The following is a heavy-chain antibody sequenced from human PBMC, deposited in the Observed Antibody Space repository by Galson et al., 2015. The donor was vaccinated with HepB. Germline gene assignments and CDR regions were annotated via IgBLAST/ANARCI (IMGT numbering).Heavy chain of an antibody. V-gene: IGHV3-23*01. CDR1: GFTFSSYA. Sequence: SLRLSCAASGFTFSSYAMSWVRQAPGKGLEWVSTLTGSGVGTYYADSVKGRFTISRDNSKNTLYLQMNSLRAEDTAVYYCATGEWLFDYWGQGTLVTVSS. J-gene: IGHJ4*02. D-gene: IGHD3-3*01. CDR2: LTGSGVGT. CDR3: ATGEWLFDY.